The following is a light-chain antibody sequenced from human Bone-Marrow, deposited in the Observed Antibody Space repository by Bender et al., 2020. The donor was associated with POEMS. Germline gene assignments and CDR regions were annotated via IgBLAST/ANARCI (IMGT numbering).Light chain of an antibody. V-gene: IGLV3-25*03. CDR1: NIAFTS. CDR2: KDS. CDR3: QSADSSGTYAV. Sequence: SYVLTQPPSVSVAPGETASLTCVENNIAFTSVHWYQQKPGQAPVLVIYKDSERPSGIPERFSGSSSGTTVTLTISGVQAEDEADYYCQSADSSGTYAVFGGGTQLTVL. J-gene: IGLJ7*01.